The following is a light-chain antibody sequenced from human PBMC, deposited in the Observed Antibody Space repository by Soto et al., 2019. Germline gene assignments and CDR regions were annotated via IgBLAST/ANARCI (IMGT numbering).Light chain of an antibody. J-gene: IGLJ1*01. CDR3: SSYTRSSTHV. CDR2: EVS. CDR1: SSDVGGYNY. V-gene: IGLV2-14*01. Sequence: QSVLTQPASVSGSPGQSITISCTGTSSDVGGYNYVSWYQQHPGKAPKLMIYEVSNRPSGVSNCFSGSKSGNTASLTISGLQAEDEADYYCSSYTRSSTHVFGTGTKSPS.